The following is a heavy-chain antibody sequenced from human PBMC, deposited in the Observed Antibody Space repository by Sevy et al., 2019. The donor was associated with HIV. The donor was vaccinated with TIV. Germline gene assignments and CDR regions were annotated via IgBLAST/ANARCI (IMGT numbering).Heavy chain of an antibody. CDR1: GFSLSTSGVG. CDR2: IYWDDDK. D-gene: IGHD4-17*01. CDR3: VYSFSTVTTYTDY. V-gene: IGHV2-5*02. J-gene: IGHJ4*02. Sequence: SGPTLVNPTQTLTLTCTFSGFSLSTSGVGVGWVRQPPGKALEWLTLIYWDDDKHFSPSLKNRLTITMGTSENQVVLTMSNMDPVDKATYYCVYSFSTVTTYTDYWGQGTLVTVSS.